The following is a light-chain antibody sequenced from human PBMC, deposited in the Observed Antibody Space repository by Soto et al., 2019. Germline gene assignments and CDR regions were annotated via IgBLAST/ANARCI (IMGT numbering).Light chain of an antibody. CDR2: AAS. Sequence: DIQVTQSPSSLSASVGDRVTITCRASQSISDYLNWYQQKPGKAPKILIYAASRLQSGVPSRFSGNGSGTDFMLTISSLQPEDFATYFCQQSFGLPPWTFGRGTKVEIK. CDR1: QSISDY. J-gene: IGKJ1*01. V-gene: IGKV1-39*01. CDR3: QQSFGLPPWT.